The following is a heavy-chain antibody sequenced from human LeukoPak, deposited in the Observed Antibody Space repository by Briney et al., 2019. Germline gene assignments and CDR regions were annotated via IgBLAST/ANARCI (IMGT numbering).Heavy chain of an antibody. CDR1: GFSVSSNY. CDR3: ARSGSGYFDY. J-gene: IGHJ4*02. V-gene: IGHV3-53*01. CDR2: IYTGGSA. Sequence: GGSLRLSCAASGFSVSSNYMSWVRQAPGKGLEWVSSIYTGGSAYYADSVEGRFTISRDSSKNTLYLQMNSLGAEDTAVYYCARSGSGYFDYWGQGTLVTVSS.